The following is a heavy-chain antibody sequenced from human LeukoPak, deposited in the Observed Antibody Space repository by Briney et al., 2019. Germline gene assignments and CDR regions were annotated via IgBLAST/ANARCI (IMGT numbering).Heavy chain of an antibody. D-gene: IGHD5-12*01. J-gene: IGHJ4*02. CDR1: GGTFSSYA. V-gene: IGHV1-69*13. Sequence: ASVKVSCKASGGTFSSYAISWVRQAPGQGLEWMGGIIPIFGTANYAQKFQGRVTITADESTSTAYMELSSLRSEDTAVCYCARGASGYSGYDWGVFDYWGQGTLVTVSS. CDR3: ARGASGYSGYDWGVFDY. CDR2: IIPIFGTA.